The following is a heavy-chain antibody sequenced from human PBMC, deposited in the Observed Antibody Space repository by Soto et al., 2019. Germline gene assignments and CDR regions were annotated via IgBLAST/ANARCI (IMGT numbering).Heavy chain of an antibody. V-gene: IGHV4-4*02. D-gene: IGHD6-19*01. Sequence: SGTLCLTCAVSVGSISISNWWSWFRQPPGKGLEWIGEIYHSGSTNYNPSLKSRVTISVDKSKNQFSLKLSSVTAADTAVYYCARPTSTGYSSVGFDYWGQGTMVTVSS. CDR2: IYHSGST. CDR1: VGSISISNW. J-gene: IGHJ4*02. CDR3: ARPTSTGYSSVGFDY.